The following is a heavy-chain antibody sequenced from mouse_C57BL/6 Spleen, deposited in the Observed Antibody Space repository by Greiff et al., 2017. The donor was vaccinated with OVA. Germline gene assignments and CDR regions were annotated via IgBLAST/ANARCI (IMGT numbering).Heavy chain of an antibody. D-gene: IGHD2-3*01. J-gene: IGHJ2*01. CDR2: IYPGDGDT. CDR1: GYAFSSSW. Sequence: QVQLKESGPELVKPGASVKICKASGYAFSSSWMNWVKQRPGKGLEWIGRIYPGDGDTNYNGKFKGKATLTADKSSSTAYMQLSSLTSEDSAVYFCASYDGLYFDYWGQGTTLTVSS. CDR3: ASYDGLYFDY. V-gene: IGHV1-82*01.